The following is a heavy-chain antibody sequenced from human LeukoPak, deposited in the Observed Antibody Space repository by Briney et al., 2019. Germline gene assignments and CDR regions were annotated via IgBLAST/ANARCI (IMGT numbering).Heavy chain of an antibody. CDR1: GLAFSYYD. CDR2: IGTAGDT. CDR3: ATGGAPAGYAYHL. J-gene: IGHJ3*01. Sequence: GGSLRLSCVASGLAFSYYDMHWVRQPTGKGLEWVSAIGTAGDTYYPDSVKGRFTISRENARKPLYLQMNNLRVGDTAVYYCATGGAPAGYAYHLWGQGTMVTVSS. V-gene: IGHV3-13*04. D-gene: IGHD6-13*01.